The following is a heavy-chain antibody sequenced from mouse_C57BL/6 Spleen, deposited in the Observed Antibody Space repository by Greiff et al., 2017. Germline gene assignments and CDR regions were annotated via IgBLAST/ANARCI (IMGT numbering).Heavy chain of an antibody. D-gene: IGHD6-1*01. J-gene: IGHJ1*03. CDR3: AKNSAVSYWYFDV. CDR2: IWRGGST. V-gene: IGHV2-5*01. CDR1: GFSLTSYG. Sequence: VQLQQSGPGLVQPSQSLSITCTVSGFSLTSYGVHWVRQSPGKGLEWLGVIWRGGSTDYNAAFMSRLSITKDNSKSQVFFKMNSLQADDTAIYYCAKNSAVSYWYFDVWGTGTTVTVSS.